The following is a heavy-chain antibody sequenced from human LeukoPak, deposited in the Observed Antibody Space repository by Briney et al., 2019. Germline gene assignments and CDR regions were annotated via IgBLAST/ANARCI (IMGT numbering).Heavy chain of an antibody. CDR1: GGSISSSSYY. CDR3: ARFFSPFATNWNYVNY. V-gene: IGHV4-39*01. J-gene: IGHJ4*02. CDR2: IYYSGST. D-gene: IGHD1-7*01. Sequence: SETLSLTCTVSGGSISSSSYYWGWIRQPPGKGLEWIGSIYYSGSTYYNPSLKSRVTISVDTSKNQFSLKLSSVTAADTAVYYCARFFSPFATNWNYVNYWGQGTLVTVSS.